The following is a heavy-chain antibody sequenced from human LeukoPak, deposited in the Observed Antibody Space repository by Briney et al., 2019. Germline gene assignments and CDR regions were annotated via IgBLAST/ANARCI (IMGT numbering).Heavy chain of an antibody. D-gene: IGHD3-10*01. CDR2: VRNDGGDK. J-gene: IGHJ4*02. Sequence: GGSLTLSCAASGFIFSDYGMHWVRQAPGKGLEWVTMVRNDGGDKYYADSVRGRFTISRDNSKNTLYLQMNSLRPEDTAVYYCAKHYYGSGSQKYYFDYWGQGTLVTVSS. V-gene: IGHV3-30*02. CDR3: AKHYYGSGSQKYYFDY. CDR1: GFIFSDYG.